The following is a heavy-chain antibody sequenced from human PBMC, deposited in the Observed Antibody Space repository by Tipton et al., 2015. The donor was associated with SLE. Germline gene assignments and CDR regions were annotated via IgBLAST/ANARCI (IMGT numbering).Heavy chain of an antibody. CDR2: IYHTGST. J-gene: IGHJ3*02. V-gene: IGHV4-61*01. CDR1: SGSVSSGTYY. Sequence: TLSLTCTVSSGSVSSGTYYWSWIRQPPKQGLEWIGWIYHTGSTDYNPSLKSRVTISVDTSKNQFSLRLSSVTAADTAVYYCARDYYGSGFDAFDIWGQGTMVTVSS. CDR3: ARDYYGSGFDAFDI. D-gene: IGHD3-10*01.